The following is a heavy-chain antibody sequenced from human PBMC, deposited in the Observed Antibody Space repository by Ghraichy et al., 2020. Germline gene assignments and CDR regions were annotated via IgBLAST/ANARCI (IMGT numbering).Heavy chain of an antibody. V-gene: IGHV3-30-3*01. CDR1: GFTFSSYA. CDR3: ARRENDY. J-gene: IGHJ4*02. CDR2: VSSDGSNK. D-gene: IGHD1-26*01. Sequence: GGSLRLSCAASGFTFSSYAMHWVRQAPGKGLEWVAVVSSDGSNKYYADSVKGRFTISRDDAKNTLYLQMNSLRVEDTAVYYCARRENDYWGQGTLVTVSS.